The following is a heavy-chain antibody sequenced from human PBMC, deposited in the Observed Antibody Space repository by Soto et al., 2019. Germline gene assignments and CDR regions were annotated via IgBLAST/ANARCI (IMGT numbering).Heavy chain of an antibody. J-gene: IGHJ4*02. CDR2: ISDRGATT. CDR3: AKDKPGPTSFDY. V-gene: IGHV3-23*01. D-gene: IGHD1-1*01. Sequence: GGSLRLSCAASGFTISSNAMYWIRQAPGKGLEWVSAISDRGATTHYADSVKGRFTISRDTSKNTLYLQLNALRADDAAVYYCAKDKPGPTSFDYWGQGTLVNVSA. CDR1: GFTISSNA.